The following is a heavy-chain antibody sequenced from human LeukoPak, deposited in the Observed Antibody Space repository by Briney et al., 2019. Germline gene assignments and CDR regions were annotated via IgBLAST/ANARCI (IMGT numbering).Heavy chain of an antibody. V-gene: IGHV4-4*07. CDR2: RFTSGST. Sequence: PSETLSLTCTVSGGSISSFYWSWIRLPAGKGLEWIGRRFTSGSTNYNPSLKSRVTMSVDTSKNQFSLKLSSVTAADTAVYYCATQMLLCHYYWGQGTLVTVSS. D-gene: IGHD3-10*01. J-gene: IGHJ4*02. CDR3: ATQMLLCHYY. CDR1: GGSISSFY.